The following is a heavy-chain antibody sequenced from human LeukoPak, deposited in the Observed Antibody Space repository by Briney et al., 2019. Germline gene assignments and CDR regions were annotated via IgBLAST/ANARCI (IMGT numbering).Heavy chain of an antibody. CDR1: GFTFSSYA. CDR3: ASPPEGYYDSSGYYYVSPIGYFDY. V-gene: IGHV3-23*01. J-gene: IGHJ4*02. D-gene: IGHD3-22*01. CDR2: ISGSGGNT. Sequence: GGSLRLSCAASGFTFSSYAMSWVRRDPGKGLEWVSVISGSGGNTYYADSVKGRFTISRDNSKNTLYLQMNSLRAEDTAVYYCASPPEGYYDSSGYYYVSPIGYFDYWGQGTLVTVSS.